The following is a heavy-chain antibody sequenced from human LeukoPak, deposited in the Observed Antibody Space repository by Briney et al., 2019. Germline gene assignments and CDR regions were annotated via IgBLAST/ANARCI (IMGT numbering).Heavy chain of an antibody. CDR3: AKDGQNFNAMWDYFDS. D-gene: IGHD1-26*01. V-gene: IGHV3-23*01. CDR2: IGGGDT. CDR1: GFDFSTYA. Sequence: PGGSLRLSCTASGFDFSTYAMSWVRQAPGKGLEWVSGIGGGDTHYADSVKGRFTISRGNSKNTVELQMSSLRAEDTAVYYCAKDGQNFNAMWDYFDSWGRGTLVTVSS. J-gene: IGHJ4*02.